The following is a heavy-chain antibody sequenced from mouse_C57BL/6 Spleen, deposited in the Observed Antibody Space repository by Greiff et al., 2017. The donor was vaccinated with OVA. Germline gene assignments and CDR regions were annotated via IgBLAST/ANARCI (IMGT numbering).Heavy chain of an antibody. CDR3: ARGYDGGYYFDY. D-gene: IGHD2-2*01. J-gene: IGHJ2*01. CDR2: INPNYGTT. Sequence: VHVKQSGPELVKPGASVKISCKASGYSFTDYNMNWVKQSNGKSLEWIGVINPNYGTTSYNQKFKGKATLTVDQSSSTAYMQLNSLTSEDSAVYYCARGYDGGYYFDYWGQGTTLTVSS. V-gene: IGHV1-39*01. CDR1: GYSFTDYN.